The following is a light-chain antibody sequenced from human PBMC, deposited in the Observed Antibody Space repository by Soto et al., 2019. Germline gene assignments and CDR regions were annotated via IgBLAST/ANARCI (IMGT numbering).Light chain of an antibody. CDR1: QSVSTN. CDR3: QQFNNWPLDPMYT. J-gene: IGKJ2*01. Sequence: EIVMTQSPATLSVSPGERATLSCRASQSVSTNLAWYQQKPGQAPRLLIYGASTRATGIPARFSGSGSGTEFTLTINSRQSEDFAVYYCQQFNNWPLDPMYTFGQGTKLEIK. CDR2: GAS. V-gene: IGKV3-15*01.